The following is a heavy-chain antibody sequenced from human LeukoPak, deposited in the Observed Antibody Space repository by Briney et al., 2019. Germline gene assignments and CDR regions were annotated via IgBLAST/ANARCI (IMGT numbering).Heavy chain of an antibody. CDR1: GGSISSSSYY. CDR3: VYYDSSGYPGDY. D-gene: IGHD3-22*01. V-gene: IGHV4-39*05. Sequence: SETPSLTCTVSGGSISSSSYYWGWIRQPPGKGLEWIGSIYYSGSTYYNPSLKSRVTISVDTSKNQFSLKLSSVTAADTAVYYCVYYDSSGYPGDYWGQGTLVTVSS. J-gene: IGHJ4*02. CDR2: IYYSGST.